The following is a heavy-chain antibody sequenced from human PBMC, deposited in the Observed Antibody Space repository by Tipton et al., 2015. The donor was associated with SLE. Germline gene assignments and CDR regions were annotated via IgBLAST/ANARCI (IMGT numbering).Heavy chain of an antibody. CDR3: ASGGNYDF. CDR2: ISSSGSII. V-gene: IGHV3-48*03. CDR1: GFTFSSHE. Sequence: GSLRLSCAASGFTFSSHEMNWVRQAPGKGLEWVSYISSSGSIIYYADSVKGRFTISRDNAKNSLYLQMNSLRAEDTAVYYCASGGNYDFWGQGTLVTVSS. D-gene: IGHD3-3*01. J-gene: IGHJ4*02.